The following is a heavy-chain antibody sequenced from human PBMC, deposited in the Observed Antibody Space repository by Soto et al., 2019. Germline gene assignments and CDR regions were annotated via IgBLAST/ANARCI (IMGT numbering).Heavy chain of an antibody. CDR2: ISYDGSNK. CDR3: AKGEDGYSSSWYSDYYYYGMDV. CDR1: GFTFSSYG. J-gene: IGHJ6*02. D-gene: IGHD6-13*01. V-gene: IGHV3-30*18. Sequence: LRLSCAASGFTFSSYGMHWVRQAPGKGLEWVAVISYDGSNKYYADSVKGRFTISRDNSKNTLYLQMNSLRAEDTAVYYCAKGEDGYSSSWYSDYYYYGMDVWGQGTTVTVSS.